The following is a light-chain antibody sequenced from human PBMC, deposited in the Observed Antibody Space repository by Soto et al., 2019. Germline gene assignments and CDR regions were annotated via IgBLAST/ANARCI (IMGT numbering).Light chain of an antibody. Sequence: AIHMTQSPSSFSASTGDTITITCRARQGISTNLAWYQQKPGKAPKVLIFDASTLLSGVPSRFSGSGSGTDFTLTISCLQSEDFASYYCHQYYSYPLTFGGGTNVEI. CDR1: QGISTN. V-gene: IGKV1-8*01. CDR3: HQYYSYPLT. CDR2: DAS. J-gene: IGKJ4*01.